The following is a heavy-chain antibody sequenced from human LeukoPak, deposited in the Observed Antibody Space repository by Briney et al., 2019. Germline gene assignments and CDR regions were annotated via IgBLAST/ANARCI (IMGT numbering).Heavy chain of an antibody. V-gene: IGHV1-18*01. Sequence: ASVKVSCKASGYTFTSYGISWVRQAPGQGLEWMGWISAYNGNTNYAQKLQGRVTMTTDTSTSTAYMELRSLRSDDTAVYYCATFRSGIAAARSLNYWDQGTLVTVSS. CDR2: ISAYNGNT. D-gene: IGHD6-13*01. CDR3: ATFRSGIAAARSLNY. J-gene: IGHJ4*02. CDR1: GYTFTSYG.